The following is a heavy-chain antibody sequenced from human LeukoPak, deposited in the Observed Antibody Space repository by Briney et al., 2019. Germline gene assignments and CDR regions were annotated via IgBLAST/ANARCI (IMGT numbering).Heavy chain of an antibody. CDR3: ARHERYGDYRGRGY. CDR2: IYYSGST. CDR1: GGSISSSSYY. D-gene: IGHD4-17*01. V-gene: IGHV4-39*01. J-gene: IGHJ4*02. Sequence: PSETLSLTCTVSGGSISSSSYYWGWIRQPPGKGLEWIGSIYYSGSTYYNPSLKSRVTISVDTSKSQFSLKLSSVTAADTAVYYCARHERYGDYRGRGYWGQGTLVTVSS.